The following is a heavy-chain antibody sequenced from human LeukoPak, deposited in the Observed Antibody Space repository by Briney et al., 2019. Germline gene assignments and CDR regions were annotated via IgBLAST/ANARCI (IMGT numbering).Heavy chain of an antibody. CDR1: GGSISSYY. Sequence: SETLSLTCTVSGGSISSYYWSWIRQPPGKGLEWIGYIYYSGSTNYNPSLKSRVTISVDTSKNQFSLKLTSVTVADTAVYFCAREGVAAAGAFDNWGQGTLVTVSA. CDR3: AREGVAAAGAFDN. D-gene: IGHD6-13*01. V-gene: IGHV4-59*01. J-gene: IGHJ4*02. CDR2: IYYSGST.